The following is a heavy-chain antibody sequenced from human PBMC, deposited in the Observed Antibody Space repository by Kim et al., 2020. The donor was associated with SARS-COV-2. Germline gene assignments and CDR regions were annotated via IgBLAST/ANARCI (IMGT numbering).Heavy chain of an antibody. CDR1: GYTFTGYY. D-gene: IGHD3-22*01. Sequence: ASVKVSCKASGYTFTGYYMHWVRQAPGQGLEWMGWINPNSGGTNYAQKFQGWVTMTRDTSISTAYMELSRLRSDDTAVYYCARGTLYYYDKRTAPFDPWGQGTLVTVSS. CDR2: INPNSGGT. CDR3: ARGTLYYYDKRTAPFDP. V-gene: IGHV1-2*04. J-gene: IGHJ5*02.